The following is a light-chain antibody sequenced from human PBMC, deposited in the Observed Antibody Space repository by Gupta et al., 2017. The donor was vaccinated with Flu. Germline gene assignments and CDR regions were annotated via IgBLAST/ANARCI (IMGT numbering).Light chain of an antibody. CDR3: QSYDSSNQGV. V-gene: IGLV6-57*01. CDR1: SGSIVSNY. CDR2: EDN. J-gene: IGLJ3*02. Sequence: NFLLPQPHSVSESPRKTVTISCTRSSGSIVSNYVQWYQQRPGSSPRIVIYEDNERPSGVPDRFSGSIDSSSNSASLTISGLKTEDEADYYCQSYDSSNQGVFGGGTKLTVL.